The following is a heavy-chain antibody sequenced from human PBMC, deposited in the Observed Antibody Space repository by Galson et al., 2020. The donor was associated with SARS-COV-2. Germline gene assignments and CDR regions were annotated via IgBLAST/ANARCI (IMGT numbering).Heavy chain of an antibody. D-gene: IGHD3-22*01. V-gene: IGHV3-23*01. CDR3: AKDLDSSGYYWSELYYFDY. CDR2: ICVSDGST. CDR1: GFTISSYA. Sequence: GGSLRLSCAASGFTISSYAMSWVRNAPGKGLEWDSVICVSDGSTSYEDPAHGSLITSRDNSKNTLYLQMNSLSAEDTAVYYCAKDLDSSGYYWSELYYFDYWGQGTLVTVSS. J-gene: IGHJ4*02.